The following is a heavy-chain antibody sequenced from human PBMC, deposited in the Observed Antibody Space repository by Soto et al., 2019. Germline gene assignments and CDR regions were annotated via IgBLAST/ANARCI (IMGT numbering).Heavy chain of an antibody. CDR3: AKVDPYGGNPDY. J-gene: IGHJ4*02. V-gene: IGHV3-23*01. Sequence: PGGSLRLSCAASGFTFSSYAMSWVRQAPGKGLEWVSPISGSGGSTYFPDSVKGRFTISRDNSKNTLYLQMNSLRAEDTAVYYCAKVDPYGGNPDYWGQGTLVTVSS. CDR2: ISGSGGST. D-gene: IGHD4-17*01. CDR1: GFTFSSYA.